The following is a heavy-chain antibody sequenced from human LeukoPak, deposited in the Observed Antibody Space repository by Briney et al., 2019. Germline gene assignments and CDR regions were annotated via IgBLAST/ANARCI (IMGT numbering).Heavy chain of an antibody. CDR3: AKESIYYDSSGYYHGGLDY. CDR2: IWYDESNK. Sequence: PGGSLRLSCAASGFTFSSYGMHWVRQAPGKGLEWVAVIWYDESNKYYADSVKGRFTIYGDYSKNTLYLQMNSLRAEDTAVYYCAKESIYYDSSGYYHGGLDYWGQGTLVTVSS. V-gene: IGHV3-33*06. CDR1: GFTFSSYG. J-gene: IGHJ4*02. D-gene: IGHD3-22*01.